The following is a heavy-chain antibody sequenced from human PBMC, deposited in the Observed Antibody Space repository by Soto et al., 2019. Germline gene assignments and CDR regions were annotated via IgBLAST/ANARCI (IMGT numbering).Heavy chain of an antibody. J-gene: IGHJ6*02. D-gene: IGHD3-10*01. CDR1: GFTFINAW. CDR2: IKSKTDGGTT. CDR3: TTTEGDDYYYYYGMDV. V-gene: IGHV3-15*01. Sequence: PWGSLRLSCAASGFTFINAWIILFRHSPFKWREWVGRIKSKTDGGTTDYAAPVKGRFTISRDDSKNTLYLQMNSLKTEDTAVYYCTTTEGDDYYYYYGMDVWGQGTTVTVSS.